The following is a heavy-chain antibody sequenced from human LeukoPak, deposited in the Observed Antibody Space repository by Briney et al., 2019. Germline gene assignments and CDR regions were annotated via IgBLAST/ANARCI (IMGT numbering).Heavy chain of an antibody. J-gene: IGHJ5*02. D-gene: IGHD5-24*01. CDR3: ARERDGYP. CDR2: INPNSGGT. CDR1: GYTFTGYY. Sequence: ASVKVSCKASGYTFTGYYMHWVRQAPGQGLEWMGWINPNSGGTNYAQKFQGRVTITTDESTSTAYMELSSLRSEDTAVYYCARERDGYPWGQGTLVTVSS. V-gene: IGHV1-2*02.